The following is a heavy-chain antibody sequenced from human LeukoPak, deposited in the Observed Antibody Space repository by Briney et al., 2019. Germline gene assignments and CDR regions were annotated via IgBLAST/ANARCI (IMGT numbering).Heavy chain of an antibody. CDR3: AKEGVLRYFDWLPYFDY. CDR1: GFTFSSYA. V-gene: IGHV3-23*01. CDR2: ISGSGGST. J-gene: IGHJ4*02. Sequence: GGSLRLSCAASGFTFSSYAMSWVRQAPGKGLEWVSAISGSGGSTYYADSVKGRFTISRDNSKNTLYLQMNSLRAEDTAVYYCAKEGVLRYFDWLPYFDYWGQRTLVTVSS. D-gene: IGHD3-9*01.